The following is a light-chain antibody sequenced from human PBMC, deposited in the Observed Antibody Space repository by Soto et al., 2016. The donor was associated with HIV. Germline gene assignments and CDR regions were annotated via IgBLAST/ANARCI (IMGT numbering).Light chain of an antibody. V-gene: IGKV1-6*01. CDR1: QGIRND. Sequence: AIPMTQSPSSLSASVGDRVTITCRTSQGIRNDLGWYQQKPGKAPKLLIYAASSLQSGVPSRFSGSGSGTDFTLTISSLQPEDFATYYCLQDYNYPRTFGQGTKVEIK. CDR3: LQDYNYPRT. J-gene: IGKJ1*01. CDR2: AAS.